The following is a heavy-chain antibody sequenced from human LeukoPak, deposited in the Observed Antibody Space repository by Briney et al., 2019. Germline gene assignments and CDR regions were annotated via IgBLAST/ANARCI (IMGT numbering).Heavy chain of an antibody. CDR1: GYTFTSYG. J-gene: IGHJ4*02. Sequence: GASVKVSCKASGYTFTSYGISWVRQAPGQGLEWMGWISAYNGNTNYAQKLQGRVTMTIDTSTSTAYMELRSLRSDDTAVYYCARARGEVVPAAAPFDYWGQGTLVTVSS. CDR2: ISAYNGNT. V-gene: IGHV1-18*04. CDR3: ARARGEVVPAAAPFDY. D-gene: IGHD2-2*01.